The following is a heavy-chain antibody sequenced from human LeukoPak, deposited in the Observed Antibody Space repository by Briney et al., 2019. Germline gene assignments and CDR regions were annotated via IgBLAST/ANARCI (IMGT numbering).Heavy chain of an antibody. Sequence: TGGSLRLSCTASAFTFGDYATGWGRQAPGKGLGWVVFIRSKTYGGTTEYAASVKGRFTISRDDSKSTAYLQMNSLKTEDTAVYYCTRASSSTWSYYYYYMDVWGKGTTVTISS. CDR2: IRSKTYGGTT. CDR1: AFTFGDYA. CDR3: TRASSSTWSYYYYYMDV. D-gene: IGHD6-13*01. J-gene: IGHJ6*03. V-gene: IGHV3-49*04.